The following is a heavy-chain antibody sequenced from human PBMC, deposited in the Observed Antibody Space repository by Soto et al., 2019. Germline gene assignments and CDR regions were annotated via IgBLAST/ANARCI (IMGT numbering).Heavy chain of an antibody. D-gene: IGHD2-2*02. CDR1: GGSISSYY. Sequence: SETLSLTCTVSGGSISSYYWSWIRQPPGKGLEWIGYIYYSGSTNYNPSLKSRVTISVDMSKNQFSLKLSSVTAADTAVYYCARDHIVLVPAAIGYYYGMDVWGQGTTVTVS. J-gene: IGHJ6*02. CDR2: IYYSGST. CDR3: ARDHIVLVPAAIGYYYGMDV. V-gene: IGHV4-59*01.